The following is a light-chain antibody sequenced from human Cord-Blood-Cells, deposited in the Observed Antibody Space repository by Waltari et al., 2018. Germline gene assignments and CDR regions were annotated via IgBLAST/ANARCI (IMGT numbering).Light chain of an antibody. Sequence: EIVLTQSPATLSLSPGERATPSCRASQRVSSYLAWYQQKPGQAPRLLIYDASNRATGIPARFSGSGSGTDFTLTISSLEPEDFAVYDGQQRSNWPALTFGGGNKVEIK. CDR1: QRVSSY. CDR2: DAS. CDR3: QQRSNWPALT. V-gene: IGKV3-11*01. J-gene: IGKJ4*01.